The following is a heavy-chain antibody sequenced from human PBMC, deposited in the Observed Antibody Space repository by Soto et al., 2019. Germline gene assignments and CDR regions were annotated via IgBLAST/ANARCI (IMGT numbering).Heavy chain of an antibody. D-gene: IGHD2-2*01. Sequence: GASVKFSCKACGYRFTSYGISWVRQAPGQGLEWMGWISAYNGNTNYAQKLQGRVTMTTDTSTSTAYMELRSLRSDDTAVYYCAREGYCSSTSCPDYYYYYGMDVWGQGTTVTVS. CDR1: GYRFTSYG. V-gene: IGHV1-18*01. J-gene: IGHJ6*02. CDR3: AREGYCSSTSCPDYYYYYGMDV. CDR2: ISAYNGNT.